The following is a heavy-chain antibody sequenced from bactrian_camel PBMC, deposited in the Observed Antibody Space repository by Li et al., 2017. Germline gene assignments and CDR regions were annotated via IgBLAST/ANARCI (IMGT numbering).Heavy chain of an antibody. CDR2: INSGGGST. Sequence: HVQLVESGGGLVQPGGSLRLSCAASGFTFSSYWMYWVRQAPGKGLEWVSTINSGGGSTYYADSVKGRFTISKDNAKNTLYLQMNSLKPEDTAVYYCVKPNPDARGGFDHWGQGTQVTVS. V-gene: IGHV3S1*01. CDR1: GFTFSSYW. J-gene: IGHJ4*01. D-gene: IGHD1*01. CDR3: VKPNPDARGGFDH.